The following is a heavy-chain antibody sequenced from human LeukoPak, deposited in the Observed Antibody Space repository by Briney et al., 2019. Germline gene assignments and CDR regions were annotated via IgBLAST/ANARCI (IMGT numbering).Heavy chain of an antibody. D-gene: IGHD2-2*01. V-gene: IGHV1-69*04. CDR2: IIPILGIA. CDR3: ARAPTVSVGYCSSVSCQADY. J-gene: IGHJ4*02. CDR1: GGTFSSYA. Sequence: SVKVSCKASGGTFSSYAISWVRQAPGQGLEWMGRIIPILGIANYTQKFQGRVTITADKSTSTAYMELSSLRSEDTAVYYCARAPTVSVGYCSSVSCQADYWGQGTLVTVSS.